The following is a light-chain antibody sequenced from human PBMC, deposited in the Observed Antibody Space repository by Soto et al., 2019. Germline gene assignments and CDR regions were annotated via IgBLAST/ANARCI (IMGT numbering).Light chain of an antibody. Sequence: EIVLTQSPGTLSLSPGEGATLSCRASQSVSSSYLAWYQQRPGQAPRLLIYAASNRATGIPDRFSGSGSGTDFTLTISRLEPEDFAVYYCQQYGSSRVTFGQGTKVDIK. CDR2: AAS. V-gene: IGKV3-20*01. J-gene: IGKJ1*01. CDR3: QQYGSSRVT. CDR1: QSVSSSY.